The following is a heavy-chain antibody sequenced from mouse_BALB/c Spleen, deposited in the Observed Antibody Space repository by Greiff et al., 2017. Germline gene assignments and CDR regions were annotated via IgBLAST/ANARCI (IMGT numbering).Heavy chain of an antibody. Sequence: EVKLMESGGGLVKPGGSLKLSCAASGFTFSSYTMSWVRQTPEKRLEWVATISSGGGNTYYPDSVKGRFTISRDNAKNNLYLQMSSLRSEDTALYYCAREDYYAMDYWGQGTSVTVSS. J-gene: IGHJ4*01. V-gene: IGHV5-9*03. CDR1: GFTFSSYT. CDR3: AREDYYAMDY. CDR2: ISSGGGNT.